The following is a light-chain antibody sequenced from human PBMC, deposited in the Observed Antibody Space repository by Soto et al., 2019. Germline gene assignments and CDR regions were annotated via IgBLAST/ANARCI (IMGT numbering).Light chain of an antibody. CDR1: SSDVGGYNY. J-gene: IGLJ1*01. CDR2: EVS. Sequence: QSVLTQPASVSASPGQSITISCTGTSSDVGGYNYVSWYQQHPGNAPKLMIYEVSNRPSGVSNRFSGSKSGNTASLTISGLQAEDEADYYCSSYTSSRTACVFGTGTKVTVL. CDR3: SSYTSSRTACV. V-gene: IGLV2-14*01.